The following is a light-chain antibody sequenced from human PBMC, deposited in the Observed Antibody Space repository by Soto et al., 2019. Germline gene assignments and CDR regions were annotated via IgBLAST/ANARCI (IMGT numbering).Light chain of an antibody. Sequence: DIQMTQSPSTLSASVGDRVTITCRASQSISSWLAWYQQKPGKSPKLLIYKTSSLESGVPSRCSGSGSGTAFTHTISSLQPDDFVTYYCQQYNSHSTFGQGTKVELK. V-gene: IGKV1-5*03. CDR1: QSISSW. J-gene: IGKJ1*01. CDR2: KTS. CDR3: QQYNSHST.